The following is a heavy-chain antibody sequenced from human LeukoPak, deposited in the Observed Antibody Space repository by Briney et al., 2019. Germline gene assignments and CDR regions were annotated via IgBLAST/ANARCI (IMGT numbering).Heavy chain of an antibody. CDR2: MYHSGST. CDR1: GGSISSGGYY. D-gene: IGHD2-2*01. Sequence: PSETLSLTCTVSGGSISSGGYYWSWIRQPPGKGLEWIGYMYHSGSTYYNPSLKSRVTISVDRSKNQFSLKLSSVTAADTAVYYCARVGLGYCSSTSCYGAFDIWGQGTMVTVSS. CDR3: ARVGLGYCSSTSCYGAFDI. V-gene: IGHV4-30-2*01. J-gene: IGHJ3*02.